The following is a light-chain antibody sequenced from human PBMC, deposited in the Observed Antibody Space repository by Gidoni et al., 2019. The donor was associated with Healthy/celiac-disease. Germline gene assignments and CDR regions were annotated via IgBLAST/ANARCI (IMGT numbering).Light chain of an antibody. V-gene: IGLV1-40*01. Sequence: QSVLTQPPSVSGAPGQAVTISCTGSSSNIGAGYAVHWYQQLPGTAPKLLIYGNSNRPSGVPDRFSGSKSGTSASLAITGLHAEDEAYYYCQSYDSSLSGSVFGGGTKLTVL. CDR1: SSNIGAGYA. CDR3: QSYDSSLSGSV. J-gene: IGLJ2*01. CDR2: GNS.